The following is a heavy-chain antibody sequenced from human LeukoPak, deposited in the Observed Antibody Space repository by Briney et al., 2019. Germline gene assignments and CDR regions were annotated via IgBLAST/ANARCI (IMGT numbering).Heavy chain of an antibody. Sequence: RSSETLSLTCAVYGGSFSGYYWSWVRQAPGKGLEWVANIKQDGSEKYYVDSVKGRFTISRDNAKNSLYLQMNSLRAEDTAVYYCAREARGSTSCRTPCYFDYWGQGTLVTVSS. CDR3: AREARGSTSCRTPCYFDY. J-gene: IGHJ4*02. CDR1: GGSFSGYY. V-gene: IGHV3-7*01. D-gene: IGHD2-2*01. CDR2: IKQDGSEK.